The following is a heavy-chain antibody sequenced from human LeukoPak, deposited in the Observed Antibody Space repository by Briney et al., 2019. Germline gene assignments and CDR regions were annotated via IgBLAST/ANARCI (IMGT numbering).Heavy chain of an antibody. J-gene: IGHJ5*01. CDR2: ISVSGNYM. V-gene: IGHV3-23*01. D-gene: IGHD2-21*02. CDR3: AKGGHPAVVTTRFDS. CDR1: GFTFDTYG. Sequence: GGSLRLSCAASGFTFDTYGMSWVRQAPGKGLEWVSSISVSGNYMYYKDSVKGRFTISRDNSKNTLLLQMNSLRAEDSAVYYCAKGGHPAVVTTRFDSWGQGTLVTVSS.